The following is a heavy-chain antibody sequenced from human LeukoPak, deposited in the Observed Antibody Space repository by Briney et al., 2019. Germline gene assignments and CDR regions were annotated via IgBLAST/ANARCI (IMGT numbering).Heavy chain of an antibody. V-gene: IGHV1-46*01. CDR3: ARSGYDPNFDY. D-gene: IGHD5-12*01. Sequence: ASVKVSCKASGYTFTSYYMHWVRQAPGQGLEWMGIINPSGGSTSYAQKFQGRVTMIRDMSTSTVYMELSSLRSEDTAVYYCARSGYDPNFDYWGQGTLVTVSS. CDR1: GYTFTSYY. J-gene: IGHJ4*02. CDR2: INPSGGST.